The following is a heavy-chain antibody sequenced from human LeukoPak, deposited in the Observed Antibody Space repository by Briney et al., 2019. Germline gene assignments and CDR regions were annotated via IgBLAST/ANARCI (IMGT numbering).Heavy chain of an antibody. CDR1: GFTFSSYA. CDR2: ISYDGSNK. Sequence: GGSLRLSCAASGFTFSSYAMHWVRQAPGKGLEWVAVISYDGSNKYYADSVKGRFTISRDDSKNTLYLQMNSLKTEDTAVYYCSTDAPYYYDSSGYYYAVDYWGQGTLVTVSS. V-gene: IGHV3-30-3*01. D-gene: IGHD3-22*01. J-gene: IGHJ4*02. CDR3: STDAPYYYDSSGYYYAVDY.